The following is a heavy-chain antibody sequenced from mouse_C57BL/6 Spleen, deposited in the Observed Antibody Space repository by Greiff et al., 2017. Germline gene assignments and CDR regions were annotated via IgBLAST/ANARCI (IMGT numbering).Heavy chain of an antibody. D-gene: IGHD2-1*01. Sequence: EVHRVESGTVLARPGASVKMSCKTSGYTFTSYWMHWVKQRPGQGLEWIGAIYPGNSDTSYNQKFKGKAKLTAVTSASTAYMELSSLTNEDSSVYYCTRGEDDYGNYPFAYWGQGTLVTVSA. CDR1: GYTFTSYW. CDR3: TRGEDDYGNYPFAY. J-gene: IGHJ3*01. V-gene: IGHV1-5*01. CDR2: IYPGNSDT.